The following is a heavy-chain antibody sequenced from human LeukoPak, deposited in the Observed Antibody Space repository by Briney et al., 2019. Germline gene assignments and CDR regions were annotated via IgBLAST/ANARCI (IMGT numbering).Heavy chain of an antibody. CDR2: MNPSSGNT. CDR1: GYTFSSYE. Sequence: ASVKVSCKASGYTFSSYEVNWVRQATGQGLEWMGWMNPSSGNTGYAQKFQGRVTIIRNTSISTAYMELSSLRSEDTAVYYCARAAGGTRNYYMDVWAKGTTVTVSS. J-gene: IGHJ6*03. D-gene: IGHD3-16*01. V-gene: IGHV1-8*01. CDR3: ARAAGGTRNYYMDV.